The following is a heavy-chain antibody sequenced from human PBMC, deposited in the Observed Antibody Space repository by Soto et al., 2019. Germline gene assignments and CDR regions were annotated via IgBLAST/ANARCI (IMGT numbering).Heavy chain of an antibody. Sequence: EVQLVESGGGLVQPGGSLRLSCAASGFTFSDHYMEWVRQAPGKGLEWVGRIRNKANSYTTEYGASVKGRFTISRDDSKNSLSRQMNSLKTEDTAVYYCASAWFGELKYFDSWGQGTLVTVSS. J-gene: IGHJ4*02. CDR3: ASAWFGELKYFDS. CDR2: IRNKANSYTT. CDR1: GFTFSDHY. D-gene: IGHD3-10*01. V-gene: IGHV3-72*01.